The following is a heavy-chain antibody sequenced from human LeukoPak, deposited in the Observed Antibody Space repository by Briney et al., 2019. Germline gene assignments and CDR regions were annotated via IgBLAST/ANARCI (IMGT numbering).Heavy chain of an antibody. CDR1: GSTFSDQY. CDR2: IGNKAKRYPT. Sequence: GGSLRLSCGASGSTFSDQYMDWVRQAPGKGLEWVGRIGNKAKRYPTEYAASVKGRFTISRDDSKDTLYLQMNSLKSEDTAVYYCDTEWMGIGDHWGQGTLVTVSS. J-gene: IGHJ4*02. D-gene: IGHD5-12*01. V-gene: IGHV3-72*01. CDR3: DTEWMGIGDH.